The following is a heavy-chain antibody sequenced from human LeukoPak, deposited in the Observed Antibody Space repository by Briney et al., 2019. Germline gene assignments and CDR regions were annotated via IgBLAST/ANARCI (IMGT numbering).Heavy chain of an antibody. V-gene: IGHV3-7*03. D-gene: IGHD1-26*01. J-gene: IGHJ3*02. CDR2: IKKDGSEK. CDR3: ARDAGRAGDAFDI. CDR1: GFTFTKHW. Sequence: GGSLRLSCAVSGFTFTKHWMSWVRQAPGKGPEWVASIKKDGSEKYYVDSVKGRFTVSRDNAKNSLYLQMNSLRVEDTAMYYCARDAGRAGDAFDIWGQGTMVTVSS.